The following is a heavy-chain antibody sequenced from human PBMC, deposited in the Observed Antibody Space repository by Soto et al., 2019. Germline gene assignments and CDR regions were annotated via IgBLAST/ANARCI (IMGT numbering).Heavy chain of an antibody. J-gene: IGHJ6*01. D-gene: IGHD2-21*02. CDR2: ISPYSGNT. Sequence: QVQLVQSAGEVKKPGASAIVSCQASGYTFRNYIIAWLRQAPGKGLGGMGWISPYSGNTNYARQFRGRVTLTTDTSTSAAYLELSNLGSYDAATYYCARYCAGNACYSRHYYAMDVW. V-gene: IGHV1-18*01. CDR3: ARYCAGNACYSRHYYAMDV. CDR1: GYTFRNYI.